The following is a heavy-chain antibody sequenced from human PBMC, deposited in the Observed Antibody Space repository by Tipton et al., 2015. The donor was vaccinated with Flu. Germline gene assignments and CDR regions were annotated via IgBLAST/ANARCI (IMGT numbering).Heavy chain of an antibody. V-gene: IGHV4-39*01. CDR3: ARLRTYYDYWSGSEDYYYYMDV. CDR2: VYYTGTT. Sequence: TLSLTCIVSADSIGSSTYYWGWIRQPPGKGLEWLETVYYTGTTYYNPSLRSRVTISIDTSKNQFSLRLTSVTAADTAIYYCARLRTYYDYWSGSEDYYYYMDVWGKGTTVAVSS. J-gene: IGHJ6*03. CDR1: ADSIGSSTYY. D-gene: IGHD3-3*01.